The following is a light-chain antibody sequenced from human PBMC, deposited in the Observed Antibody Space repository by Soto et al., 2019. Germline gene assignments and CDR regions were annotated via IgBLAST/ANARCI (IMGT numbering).Light chain of an antibody. Sequence: EIVLTQSPATLSLSPGERATLSCRASQSVSSYLAWYQQKPGQAPRLLIYDASNSATGIPARFSGSGSGTDFTLTLSSLEPEDFAVYYCQQRSNWITCGEGTRLQIK. V-gene: IGKV3-11*01. CDR2: DAS. J-gene: IGKJ5*01. CDR1: QSVSSY. CDR3: QQRSNWIT.